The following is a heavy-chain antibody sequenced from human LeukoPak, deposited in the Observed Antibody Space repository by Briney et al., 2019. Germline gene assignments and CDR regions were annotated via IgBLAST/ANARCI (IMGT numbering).Heavy chain of an antibody. V-gene: IGHV3-48*01. CDR1: GFTFSSYS. D-gene: IGHD3-3*01. Sequence: GGSLRLSCAASGFTFSSYSMSWVRQAPGKGLEWVSYISSSSTIYYADSVKGRFTISRDNAKNSLYLQMNSLRAEDTAVYYCARESDFWSGYPIDYWGQGTLVTVSS. CDR3: ARESDFWSGYPIDY. J-gene: IGHJ4*02. CDR2: ISSSSTI.